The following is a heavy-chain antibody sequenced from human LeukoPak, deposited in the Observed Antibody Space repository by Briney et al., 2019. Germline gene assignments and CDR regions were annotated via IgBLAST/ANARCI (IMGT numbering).Heavy chain of an antibody. V-gene: IGHV1-18*01. D-gene: IGHD1-1*01. Sequence: ASVKVSCKTSGYTFTNYGISWVRQAPGQGLEWMGWISAYNGNTNYAQKLQGRVTMTTDTSTSTAYMELRSLRSDDTAVYYCARGPVLYYYYYMDVWGKGTTVTVSS. CDR3: ARGPVLYYYYYMDV. CDR1: GYTFTNYG. J-gene: IGHJ6*03. CDR2: ISAYNGNT.